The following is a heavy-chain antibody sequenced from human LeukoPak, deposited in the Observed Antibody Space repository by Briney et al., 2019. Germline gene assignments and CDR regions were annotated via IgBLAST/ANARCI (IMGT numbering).Heavy chain of an antibody. CDR2: INTGNGNT. CDR3: ARPQSGYSGYDYDY. Sequence: GASVKVSCKASGYTFISYGIHWVRQAPGQRLEWMGWINTGNGNTRYSQKFQGRVTFTSDTSANTAYMELSSLRSEDTAVYYCARPQSGYSGYDYDYWGQGTLATVSS. J-gene: IGHJ4*02. V-gene: IGHV1-3*04. D-gene: IGHD5-12*01. CDR1: GYTFISYG.